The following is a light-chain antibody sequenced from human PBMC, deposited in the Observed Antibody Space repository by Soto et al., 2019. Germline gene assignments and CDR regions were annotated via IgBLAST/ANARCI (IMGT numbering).Light chain of an antibody. CDR1: RSISSY. J-gene: IGKJ1*01. Sequence: DIQMTQSPSSLSASVGDRVTITCRASRSISSYLNWYQQKPGKAPKLLIYAASSLQRGVPSRFSGSGSGTDVTLTISSLQPEDFATYYCQQSYSTPQTFGQGTKVE. CDR3: QQSYSTPQT. CDR2: AAS. V-gene: IGKV1-39*01.